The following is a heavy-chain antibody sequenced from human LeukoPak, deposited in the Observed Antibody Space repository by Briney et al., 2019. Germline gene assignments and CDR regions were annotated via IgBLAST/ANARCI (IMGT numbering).Heavy chain of an antibody. CDR3: AKFDFWSGYYPEY. D-gene: IGHD3-3*01. J-gene: IGHJ4*02. CDR1: GFTFSSYA. V-gene: IGHV3-23*01. CDR2: ISGSGGST. Sequence: GGSLRPSCAASGFTFSSYAMSWVRQAPGKGLEWVSAISGSGGSTYYADSVKGRFTISRDNSKNTLYLQMNSLRAEDTAVYYCAKFDFWSGYYPEYWGQGTLVTVSS.